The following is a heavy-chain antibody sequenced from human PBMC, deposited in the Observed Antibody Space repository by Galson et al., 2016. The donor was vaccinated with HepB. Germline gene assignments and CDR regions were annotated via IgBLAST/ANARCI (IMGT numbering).Heavy chain of an antibody. CDR2: MNPSSGDT. CDR1: GYTFTSYD. V-gene: IGHV1-8*01. CDR3: ARDYGGNSGWFDP. D-gene: IGHD4-23*01. J-gene: IGHJ5*02. Sequence: SVKVSCKASGYTFTSYDLNWVRQATGQGLEWLGWMNPSSGDTGYAQKFQGRVTLTRSTSLRTAYMELRSLTSEDTAVYYCARDYGGNSGWFDPWGQGTLVTVSS.